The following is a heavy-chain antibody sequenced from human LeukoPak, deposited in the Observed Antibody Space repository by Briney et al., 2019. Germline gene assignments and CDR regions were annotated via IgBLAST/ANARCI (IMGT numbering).Heavy chain of an antibody. CDR2: IYHSGST. Sequence: SETLSLTCAVSGYSISSGYYWGWIRQPPGKGLEWIGSIYHSGSTYYNPSLKNRVTISVDTSKNQFSLRLSSVTAADTAVYYCARYYRYQLLTYDAFDIWGQGTMVTVSS. J-gene: IGHJ3*02. CDR3: ARYYRYQLLTYDAFDI. CDR1: GYSISSGYY. D-gene: IGHD2-2*01. V-gene: IGHV4-38-2*01.